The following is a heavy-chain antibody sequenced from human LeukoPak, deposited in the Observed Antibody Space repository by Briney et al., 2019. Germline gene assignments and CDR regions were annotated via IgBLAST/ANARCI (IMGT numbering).Heavy chain of an antibody. CDR3: AKPKYQSGTYFDD. CDR1: GFTFSTYA. CDR2: VSGTGSST. Sequence: GGSLRLSCAASGFTFSTYALSWVRQAPGKGLECVSSVSGTGSSTYSADSVKGRFTISRDNSQNTLSLQMNSLRAEDTAIYYCAKPKYQSGTYFDDWGQGTLVTVSS. V-gene: IGHV3-23*01. J-gene: IGHJ4*02. D-gene: IGHD3-10*01.